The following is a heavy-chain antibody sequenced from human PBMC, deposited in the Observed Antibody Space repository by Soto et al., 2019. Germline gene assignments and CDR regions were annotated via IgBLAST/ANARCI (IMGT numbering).Heavy chain of an antibody. CDR3: ARVAY. CDR2: ISSGSSDT. J-gene: IGHJ4*02. V-gene: IGHV3-21*01. Sequence: PWGSLRLSCEASGFTFSRVSMNCVRHVPWKGLEWVASISSGSSDTWYADSVKGRFIISRDNAQNSLFLQMNTLRPEDTAMYYCARVAYWGPGTQVTVSS. CDR1: GFTFSRVS.